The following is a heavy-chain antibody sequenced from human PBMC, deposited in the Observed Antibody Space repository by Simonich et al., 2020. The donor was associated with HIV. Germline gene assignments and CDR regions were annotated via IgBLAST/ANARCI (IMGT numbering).Heavy chain of an antibody. Sequence: EVQLVESGGGLVQPGGSLRLSCAASGFTFSSYWMRWVRQAAGRGQKGVANIKPDGSEKFYVDSVKGRFTISRDNAKNSLYLQMNSLRAEDTAVYYCTAVYYYGPGTGAIEYFQHWGQGTLVTVSS. D-gene: IGHD3-10*01. V-gene: IGHV3-7*01. CDR3: TAVYYYGPGTGAIEYFQH. CDR2: IKPDGSEK. J-gene: IGHJ1*01. CDR1: GFTFSSYW.